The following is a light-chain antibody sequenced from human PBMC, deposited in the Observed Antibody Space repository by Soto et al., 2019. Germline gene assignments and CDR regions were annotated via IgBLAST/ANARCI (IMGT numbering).Light chain of an antibody. J-gene: IGKJ4*01. CDR3: QQYNGWPLT. CDR2: GAS. Sequence: EIVMTQSPATLSVSPGERATLSCRASQSVSRNLAWYQQKPGQAPRLLVSGASTRATGIPATFSGSGSGTEFTLTISSLQSEDFAIYYCQQYNGWPLTFGGGTMV. CDR1: QSVSRN. V-gene: IGKV3-15*01.